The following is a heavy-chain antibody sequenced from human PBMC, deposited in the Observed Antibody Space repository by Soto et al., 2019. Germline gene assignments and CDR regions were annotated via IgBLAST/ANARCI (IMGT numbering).Heavy chain of an antibody. CDR3: ARARAVITYGSAP. J-gene: IGHJ5*02. CDR2: IIPIFGTA. Sequence: VASVKVSCKASGGTFSSYAISWVRQAPGQGLEWMGGIIPIFGTANYAQKFQGRVTITADESTSTAYMELSSLRSEDTAVYYCARARAVITYGSAPGGQGTLVTVSS. CDR1: GGTFSSYA. V-gene: IGHV1-69*13. D-gene: IGHD3-16*01.